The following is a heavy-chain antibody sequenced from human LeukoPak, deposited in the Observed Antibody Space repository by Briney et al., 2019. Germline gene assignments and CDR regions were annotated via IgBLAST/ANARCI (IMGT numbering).Heavy chain of an antibody. V-gene: IGHV3-21*04. D-gene: IGHD3-22*01. CDR1: GFTFSTYS. CDR3: AKDLAVMEDY. J-gene: IGHJ4*02. Sequence: GGSLRLSCAASGFTFSTYSMHWVRQAPGKGLEWVSSIDSNSASIYYADSVKGRFTISRDNSKNTLYLQMNSLRAEDTAVYYCAKDLAVMEDYWGQGTLVTVSS. CDR2: IDSNSASI.